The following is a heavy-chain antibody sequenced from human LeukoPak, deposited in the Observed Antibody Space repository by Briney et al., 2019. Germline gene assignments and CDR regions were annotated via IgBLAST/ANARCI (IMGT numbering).Heavy chain of an antibody. J-gene: IGHJ6*03. V-gene: IGHV4-59*01. CDR1: GGSISSYY. Sequence: PSETLSLTCTVSGGSISSYYWSWIRQPPGKGLEWIGYIYYSGSTNYNPSLKSRVTISVDTSKNQFSLKLSSVTAADTAVYYCARVSTVPYYYYYYMDVWGQGTLVTVSS. CDR3: ARVSTVPYYYYYYMDV. D-gene: IGHD4-11*01. CDR2: IYYSGST.